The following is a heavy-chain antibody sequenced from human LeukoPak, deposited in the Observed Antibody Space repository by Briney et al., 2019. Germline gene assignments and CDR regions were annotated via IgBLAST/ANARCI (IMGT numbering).Heavy chain of an antibody. V-gene: IGHV3-23*01. CDR1: GFTFSSYG. Sequence: GGSLILSCAASGFTFSSYGMSWVRQAPGKGLEWVSGISASGGSTYYADSVKGRFTISRDNSKNTLYLQMNSLRAEDTAVYYCAKDKLEQRPYFFDYWGQGTLVTVSS. D-gene: IGHD1/OR15-1a*01. J-gene: IGHJ4*02. CDR2: ISASGGST. CDR3: AKDKLEQRPYFFDY.